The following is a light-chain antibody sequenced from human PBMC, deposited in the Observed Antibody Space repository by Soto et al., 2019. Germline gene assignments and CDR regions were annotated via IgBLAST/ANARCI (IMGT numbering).Light chain of an antibody. V-gene: IGKV1-5*01. CDR1: QSISDR. CDR3: HYDAVVWA. CDR2: DAS. J-gene: IGKJ1*01. Sequence: DIQMTQSPSTLSASVGDRVTITCRASQSISDRLAWYQQKPGKAPKVLIYDASILESGVPSRFSGSGSGTEFILTITSLQPDDFATYYCHYDAVVWAFGPGKKVEIK.